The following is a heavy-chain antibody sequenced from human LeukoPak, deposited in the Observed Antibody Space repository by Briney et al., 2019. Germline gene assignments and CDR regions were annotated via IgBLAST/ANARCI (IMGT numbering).Heavy chain of an antibody. Sequence: GGSLRLSCAASGFPFSSYEMNWVRQAPGKGLEWVSYISSSGSTIYYADSVKGRFTISRDNAKNSLYLQMNSLRAEDTAVYYCARDYQAARPNSGYYYYYYYGMDVWGQGTTVTVSS. CDR1: GFPFSSYE. CDR3: ARDYQAARPNSGYYYYYYYGMDV. V-gene: IGHV3-48*03. D-gene: IGHD6-6*01. J-gene: IGHJ6*02. CDR2: ISSSGSTI.